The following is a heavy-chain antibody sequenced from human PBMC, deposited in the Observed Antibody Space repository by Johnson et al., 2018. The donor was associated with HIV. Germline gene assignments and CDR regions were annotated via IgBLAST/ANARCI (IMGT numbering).Heavy chain of an antibody. CDR2: IWYDGSNK. V-gene: IGHV3-33*01. CDR1: GFTFRIYD. D-gene: IGHD2-21*01. CDR3: AILGWGAFDI. J-gene: IGHJ3*02. Sequence: QVQLVESGGGVVQPGGSLRLSCAASGFTFRIYDMQWVRQATGEGLQWVSVIWYDGSNKYYANSVKGRFTVSRDNSKNTLYLQMDSLRAEDTAVYYCAILGWGAFDIWGQGTLVTVSS.